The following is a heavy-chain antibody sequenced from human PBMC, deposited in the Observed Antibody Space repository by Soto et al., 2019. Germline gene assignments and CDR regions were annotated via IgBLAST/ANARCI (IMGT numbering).Heavy chain of an antibody. CDR3: ARGRRYYDFWSGYYKYYFDY. CDR2: INHSGST. CDR1: CGSFSGYY. J-gene: IGHJ4*02. D-gene: IGHD3-3*01. V-gene: IGHV4-34*01. Sequence: PWETLSLTCAVYCGSFSGYYWSWIRQPPGKGLEWIGEINHSGSTNYNPSLKSRVTISVDTSKNQFSLKLSSVTAADTAVYYCARGRRYYDFWSGYYKYYFDYWGQGTLVTVSS.